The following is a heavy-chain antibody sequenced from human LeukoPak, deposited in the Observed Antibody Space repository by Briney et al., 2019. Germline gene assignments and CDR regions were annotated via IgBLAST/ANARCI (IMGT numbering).Heavy chain of an antibody. D-gene: IGHD6-19*01. CDR3: ARGYSSGWFN. CDR2: ISYDGSNK. V-gene: IGHV3-30*01. CDR1: GFTFSSYA. Sequence: GGSLRLSCAASGFTFSSYAMRWVRQAPGKGLEWVAVISYDGSNKYYADSVKGRFTISRDNSKNTLYLQMNSLRAEDTAVYYCARGYSSGWFNWGQGTLVTVSS. J-gene: IGHJ4*02.